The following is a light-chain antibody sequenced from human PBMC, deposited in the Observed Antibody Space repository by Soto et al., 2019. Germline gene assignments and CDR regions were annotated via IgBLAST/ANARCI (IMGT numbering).Light chain of an antibody. CDR1: HYIYSN. CDR3: QQYHNLWT. V-gene: IGKV3-15*01. Sequence: EIVMTQSPATLSVSPGERATLSCTASHYIYSNVAWFQQRPGQAPRLLIYRASTRATGTPARFTGSGSGTEFTLTITSLQSEDFALYYCQQYHNLWTFGQGTQVDSK. J-gene: IGKJ1*01. CDR2: RAS.